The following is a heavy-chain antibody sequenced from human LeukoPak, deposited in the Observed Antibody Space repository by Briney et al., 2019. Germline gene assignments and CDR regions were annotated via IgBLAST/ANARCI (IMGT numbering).Heavy chain of an antibody. CDR1: GGSFSGYY. D-gene: IGHD5/OR15-5a*01. V-gene: IGHV4-34*01. J-gene: IGHJ5*02. CDR3: ARSSITESNWFDP. Sequence: SETLSLTCAVYGGSFSGYYWSWIRQPPGKGLEWIGEINHSGSTNYNPSLKSRVTISVDTSKNQFSLKLSSVTAVDTAVYYCARSSITESNWFDPWGQGTLVTVSS. CDR2: INHSGST.